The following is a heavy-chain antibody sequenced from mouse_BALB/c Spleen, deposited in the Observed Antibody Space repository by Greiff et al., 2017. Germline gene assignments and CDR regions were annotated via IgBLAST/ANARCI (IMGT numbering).Heavy chain of an antibody. CDR1: GFTFRSYG. V-gene: IGHV5-6-3*01. CDR2: INSNGGST. Sequence: VKVVESGGGLVQPGGSLKLSCAASGFTFRSYGMFWVRPTPDKRLELVATINSNGGSTYYPDSVKGRFTISRDNAKNTLYLQMSSLKSEDTAMYYCARDNWDRYWYFDVWGAGTTVTVSS. D-gene: IGHD4-1*01. CDR3: ARDNWDRYWYFDV. J-gene: IGHJ1*01.